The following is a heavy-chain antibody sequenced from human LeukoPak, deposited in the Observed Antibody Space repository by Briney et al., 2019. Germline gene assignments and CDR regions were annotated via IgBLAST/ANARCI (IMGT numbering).Heavy chain of an antibody. J-gene: IGHJ4*02. CDR2: INPNSGGT. Sequence: ASVKVSCKASGYTFTGYYMHWVRQAPGQGLEWMGWINPNSGGTNYAQKFQGRVTMTRGTSISTAYMELSRLRSDDTAVYYCARDILRFLEWQGDYWGQGTLVTVSS. CDR1: GYTFTGYY. CDR3: ARDILRFLEWQGDY. D-gene: IGHD3-3*01. V-gene: IGHV1-2*02.